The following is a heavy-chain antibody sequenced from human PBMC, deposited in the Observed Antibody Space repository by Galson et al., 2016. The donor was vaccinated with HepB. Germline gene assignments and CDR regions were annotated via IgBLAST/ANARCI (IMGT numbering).Heavy chain of an antibody. D-gene: IGHD2-21*02. CDR3: ARSGFCGGDCYADY. CDR2: IFHSETT. CDR1: GGSITSGGYS. J-gene: IGHJ4*02. Sequence: TLSLTCTVSGGSITSGGYSWSWIRQHPGKGLEWIGYIFHSETTYYNPSLKSRVTISGDTSKNQFSLKLSSVTAADTAVYYCARSGFCGGDCYADYWGQGNLVTVSS. V-gene: IGHV4-31*03.